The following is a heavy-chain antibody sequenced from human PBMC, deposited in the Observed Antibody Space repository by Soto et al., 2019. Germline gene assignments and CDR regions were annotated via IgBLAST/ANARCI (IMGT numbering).Heavy chain of an antibody. CDR3: ARLSGSYYYGMDV. J-gene: IGHJ6*02. CDR2: LYYSGST. D-gene: IGHD3-10*01. CDR1: GGSISSSSYY. Sequence: QLQLQESGPGLVKPSETLSLTCTVSGGSISSSSYYWGWIRQPPGKGLEWIGSLYYSGSTYYNPSLKSRFTISVDTSKNQFSLKRSCVTAADTAVYYCARLSGSYYYGMDVWGQGTTVTVSS. V-gene: IGHV4-39*01.